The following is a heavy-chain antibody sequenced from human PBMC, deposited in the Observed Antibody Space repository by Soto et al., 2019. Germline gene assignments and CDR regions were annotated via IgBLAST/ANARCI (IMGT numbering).Heavy chain of an antibody. CDR3: ARNPPYDFWSGYIKFDY. J-gene: IGHJ4*02. Sequence: GASVKVSCKASGYTFTSYAMHWVRQAPGQRLEWMGWINAGNGNTKYSQKFQGRVTITRDTSASTAYMELSSLRSEDTAVYYCARNPPYDFWSGYIKFDYWGQGTLVTVSS. V-gene: IGHV1-3*01. CDR2: INAGNGNT. CDR1: GYTFTSYA. D-gene: IGHD3-3*01.